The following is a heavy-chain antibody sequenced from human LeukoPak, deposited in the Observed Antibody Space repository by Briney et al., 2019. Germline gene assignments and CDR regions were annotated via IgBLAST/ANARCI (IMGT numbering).Heavy chain of an antibody. V-gene: IGHV4-38-2*02. Sequence: SETLSLTCTVSGYSISSGYYWGWIRQPPGKGLEWIGSIYHSGSTYYNPSLKSRVTISVDTSKNQFSLKLSSVTAADTAVYYCARDRSRGQYEGYNWNPPPGEPSGDAFDIWGQGTMVTVSS. J-gene: IGHJ3*02. D-gene: IGHD1-20*01. CDR2: IYHSGST. CDR1: GYSISSGYY. CDR3: ARDRSRGQYEGYNWNPPPGEPSGDAFDI.